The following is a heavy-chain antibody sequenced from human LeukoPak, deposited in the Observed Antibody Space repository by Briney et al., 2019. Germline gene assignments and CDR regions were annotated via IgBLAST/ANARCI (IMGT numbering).Heavy chain of an antibody. CDR2: ISSSGVNT. CDR1: GFTFNRYA. V-gene: IGHV3-23*01. D-gene: IGHD6-19*01. Sequence: GGSLRLSCAASGFTFNRYAMSWVRQAPGKGLECVSDISSSGVNTFYPDSVKGRFTISRDDFKNTLYLQMNGLRAEDTAVYYCARDQYTSGCPDYWGQGTLVTVSS. J-gene: IGHJ4*02. CDR3: ARDQYTSGCPDY.